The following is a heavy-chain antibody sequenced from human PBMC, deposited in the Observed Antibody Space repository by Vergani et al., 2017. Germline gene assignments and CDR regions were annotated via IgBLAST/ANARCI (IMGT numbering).Heavy chain of an antibody. D-gene: IGHD4-23*01. V-gene: IGHV3-30-3*01. CDR1: GFTFSSYA. CDR3: ARDPTTVVIPASLGY. J-gene: IGHJ4*02. CDR2: ISYDGSNK. Sequence: QVQLVESGGGVVQPGRSLRPSCAASGFTFSSYAMHWVRQAPGKGLEWVAVISYDGSNKYYADAVKGRFTISRDNSKNTLYLPMNSLRAEDTAVYYCARDPTTVVIPASLGYWGQGTLVTVSS.